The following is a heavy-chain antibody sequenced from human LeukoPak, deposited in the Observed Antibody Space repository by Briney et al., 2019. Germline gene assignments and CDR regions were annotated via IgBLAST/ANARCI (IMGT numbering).Heavy chain of an antibody. V-gene: IGHV3-23*01. CDR1: GFTFSSYA. D-gene: IGHD3-22*01. CDR3: AKARVVHYDSSGLFDY. CDR2: ISGSGGST. J-gene: IGHJ4*02. Sequence: GGSLRLSCAASGFTFSSYAMSWVRQAPGKGLEWVSAISGSGGSTYYADSVMGRFTISRDNSKNTLYLQMNSLRAEDTAVYYCAKARVVHYDSSGLFDYWGQGTLVTVSS.